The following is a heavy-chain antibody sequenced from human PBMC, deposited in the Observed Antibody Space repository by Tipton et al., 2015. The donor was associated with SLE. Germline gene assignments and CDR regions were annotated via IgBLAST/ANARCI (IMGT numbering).Heavy chain of an antibody. CDR2: IYYSGST. Sequence: TLSLTCTVSGGSISSSSYYWGWIRQPPGKGLEWIGSIYYSGSTKYNPSLKSRVTISVDTSKNQFSLKLSSVTAADTAVYYCARVHYYSYMDVWGKGTTVTVSS. J-gene: IGHJ6*03. V-gene: IGHV4-39*07. CDR3: ARVHYYSYMDV. CDR1: GGSISSSSYY.